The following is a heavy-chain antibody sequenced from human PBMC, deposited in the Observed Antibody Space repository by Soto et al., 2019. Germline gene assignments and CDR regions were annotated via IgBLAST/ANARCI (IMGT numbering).Heavy chain of an antibody. D-gene: IGHD6-19*01. V-gene: IGHV2-5*02. CDR2: IYWDDDK. Sequence: QITLKESGPTLVKPTQTLTLTCTFSGFSLRSTRMAVGWIRRPQGNALEWLALIYWDDDKRYSPFLKSRLTITKDTSKTQVVLTMSNMDPVDTARYYCAHIVVAGLGYYFDYWGQGTLVTVSS. J-gene: IGHJ4*02. CDR1: GFSLRSTRMA. CDR3: AHIVVAGLGYYFDY.